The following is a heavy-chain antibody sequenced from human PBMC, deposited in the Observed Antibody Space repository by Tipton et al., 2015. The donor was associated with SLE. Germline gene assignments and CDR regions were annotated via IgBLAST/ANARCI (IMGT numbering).Heavy chain of an antibody. J-gene: IGHJ1*01. Sequence: PGLVKPSQTLSLTCAISGDSVSTNSAAWTWIRQSPSRGLEWLGRTYYRSKWYSDYAVSVKSRIIINPDTSKNQFSLQLTSVTPVDTAVYYCARGFLYDGFQVWCQGTLVTVSS. CDR3: ARGFLYDGFQV. V-gene: IGHV6-1*01. CDR1: GDSVSTNSAA. D-gene: IGHD2-2*02. CDR2: TYYRSKWYS.